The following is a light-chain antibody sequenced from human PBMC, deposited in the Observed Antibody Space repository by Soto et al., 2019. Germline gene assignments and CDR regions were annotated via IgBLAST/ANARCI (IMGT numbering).Light chain of an antibody. CDR1: QNINTY. CDR3: QQSHTTPYT. CDR2: AAS. J-gene: IGKJ2*01. Sequence: DIPMTQSPSSLSASVGDRVTITCRASQNINTYLNWYQQKPGKAPKLLIYAASSLQGGVPSRFGGSGAGTDFTLTISSLRPEDFATYHCQQSHTTPYTFGQGTKLEIK. V-gene: IGKV1-39*01.